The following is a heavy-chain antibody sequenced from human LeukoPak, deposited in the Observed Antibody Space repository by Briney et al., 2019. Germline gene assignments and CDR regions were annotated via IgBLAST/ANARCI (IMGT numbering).Heavy chain of an antibody. CDR3: ARGFGVVMSVDY. V-gene: IGHV4-38-2*02. CDR1: GYSISSGYY. Sequence: PSETLSLTCTVSGYSISSGYYWGWIRQPPGKGLEWIGSIYHSGSTYYNPSLKSRVTISVDTSKNQFSLKLSSVTAADTAVYYCARGFGVVMSVDYWGQGTLVTVSS. J-gene: IGHJ4*02. CDR2: IYHSGST. D-gene: IGHD3-3*01.